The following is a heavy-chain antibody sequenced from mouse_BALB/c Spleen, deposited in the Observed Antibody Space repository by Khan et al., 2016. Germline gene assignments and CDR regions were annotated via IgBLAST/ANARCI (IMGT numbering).Heavy chain of an antibody. CDR1: GYTFTSYW. V-gene: IGHV1S81*02. CDR3: ARTGTGFAY. D-gene: IGHD4-1*01. J-gene: IGHJ3*01. Sequence: QVQLKQSGAELVKPGASVKLSCKASGYTFTSYWMHWVKQRPGQGLEWIGEINPSNGRTNYNEKFKSKATLTVDKSSSTAYMQLSSLTSEDSAVYCCARTGTGFAYWGQGTLVTVSA. CDR2: INPSNGRT.